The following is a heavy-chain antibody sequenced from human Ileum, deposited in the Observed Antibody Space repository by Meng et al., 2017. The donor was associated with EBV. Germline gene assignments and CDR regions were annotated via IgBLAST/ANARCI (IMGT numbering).Heavy chain of an antibody. CDR1: GGSFNGYY. V-gene: IGHV4-34*01. CDR3: ARGVYGPTTRGREYFIH. Sequence: QEQRQQWGAGLLKPSETLSLTCGVYGGSFNGYYWTWIRQPPGKGLEWIGEINHSGSTNYNPSLKSRVIISVDTSKNQFSLNLSSVTAADTAVYYCARGVYGPTTRGREYFIHWGRGTLVTVSS. J-gene: IGHJ1*01. D-gene: IGHD2-8*01. CDR2: INHSGST.